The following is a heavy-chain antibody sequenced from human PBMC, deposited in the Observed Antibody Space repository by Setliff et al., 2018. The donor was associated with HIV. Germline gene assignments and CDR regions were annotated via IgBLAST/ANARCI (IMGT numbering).Heavy chain of an antibody. CDR1: GFTFSNYA. V-gene: IGHV3-48*04. CDR2: INAESGT. Sequence: PGGSLRLSCAASGFTFSNYAMNWVRQAPGKGPEWVAYINAESGTYYADSVKGRFTISRDNAKNSLYLQMNSLRAEDTAVYYCARNTDVDSVYRPFHIWGQGTMVTVSS. CDR3: ARNTDVDSVYRPFHI. D-gene: IGHD1-26*01. J-gene: IGHJ3*02.